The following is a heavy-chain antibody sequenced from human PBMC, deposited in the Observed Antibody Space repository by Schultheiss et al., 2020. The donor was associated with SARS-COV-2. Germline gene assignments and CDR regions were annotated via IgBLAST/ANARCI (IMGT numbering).Heavy chain of an antibody. V-gene: IGHV4-34*01. CDR1: GGSFSGHY. CDR2: INHSGST. CDR3: ARDGYATYYYGMDV. J-gene: IGHJ6*02. Sequence: SQTLSLTCAVYGGSFSGHYWSWIRQPPGKGLEWIGEINHSGSTNYNPSLKSRVTISVDTSKNQFSLKLTSVTAADTAVYYCARDGYATYYYGMDVWGQGTTVTVSS. D-gene: IGHD5-12*01.